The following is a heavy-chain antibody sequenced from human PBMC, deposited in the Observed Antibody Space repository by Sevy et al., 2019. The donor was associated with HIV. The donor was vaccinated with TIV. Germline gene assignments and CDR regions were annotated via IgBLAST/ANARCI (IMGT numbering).Heavy chain of an antibody. D-gene: IGHD3-22*01. CDR3: ARAYDSSGYTGRAWYFDL. J-gene: IGHJ2*01. V-gene: IGHV3-48*02. Sequence: GGSLRLSCAASGFTFSSYSMNWVRQAPGKGLEWVSYISSSSSTIYYADSVKGRFTISRDNAKNSLYLQMNSPGDEDTAVYYCARAYDSSGYTGRAWYFDLWGRGTLVTVSS. CDR1: GFTFSSYS. CDR2: ISSSSSTI.